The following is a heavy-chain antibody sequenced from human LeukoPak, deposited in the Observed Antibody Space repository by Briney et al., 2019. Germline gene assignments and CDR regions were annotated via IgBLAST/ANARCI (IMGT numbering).Heavy chain of an antibody. D-gene: IGHD3-3*01. CDR2: ISAYNGNT. V-gene: IGHV1-18*01. J-gene: IGHJ5*02. CDR1: GYTFTSYG. CDR3: ARGKLYYDFWSGYYDWFDP. Sequence: GASVKVSCKASGYTFTSYGISWVRQAPGQGLEWMGWISAYNGNTNYAQKLQGRVTMTTDTSTSTAYMELRSLRSDDTAVYYCARGKLYYDFWSGYYDWFDPWGQGNLVTVSS.